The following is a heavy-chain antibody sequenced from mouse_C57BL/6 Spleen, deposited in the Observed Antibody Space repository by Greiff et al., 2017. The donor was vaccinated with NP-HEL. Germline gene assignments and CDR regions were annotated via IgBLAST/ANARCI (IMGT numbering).Heavy chain of an antibody. CDR1: GYTFTSYW. Sequence: QVQLQQSGAELVMPGASVKLSCKASGYTFTSYWMHWVKQRPGQGLEWIGEIDPSDSYTNYNQKFKGKSTLTVDKSSSTAYMQLSSLTSEDSAVYYCARSSYDYDDYWGQGTTLTVSS. D-gene: IGHD2-4*01. J-gene: IGHJ2*01. CDR2: IDPSDSYT. CDR3: ARSSYDYDDY. V-gene: IGHV1-69*01.